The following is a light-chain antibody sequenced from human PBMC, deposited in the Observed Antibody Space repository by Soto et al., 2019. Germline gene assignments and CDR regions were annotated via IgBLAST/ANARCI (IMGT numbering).Light chain of an antibody. J-gene: IGLJ1*01. CDR3: CSYVGSDSSFV. Sequence: QSVLTQPRSLSGSPGQSVTISCTGTSNDVGGYNFVSWYQQHPGKVPKLIIYDVSIRPSGVPDRFSASKSGITASLTISGLQAEDEADYYCCSYVGSDSSFVFGSGTQVTVL. CDR1: SNDVGGYNF. CDR2: DVS. V-gene: IGLV2-11*01.